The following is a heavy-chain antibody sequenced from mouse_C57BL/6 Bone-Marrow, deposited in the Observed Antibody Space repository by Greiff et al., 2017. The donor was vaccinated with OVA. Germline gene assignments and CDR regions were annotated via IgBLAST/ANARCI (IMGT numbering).Heavy chain of an antibody. Sequence: VQLQQSGPELVKPGASVKISCKASGYAFSSSWMNWVKQRPGKGLEWIGRIYPGDGDTNYNGKFKGKATLTADKSSSTAYMQLSSLTSEDSAVYFCARDYYGLYYYAMDYWGQGTSVTVSS. CDR3: ARDYYGLYYYAMDY. V-gene: IGHV1-82*01. D-gene: IGHD1-1*01. CDR2: IYPGDGDT. J-gene: IGHJ4*01. CDR1: GYAFSSSW.